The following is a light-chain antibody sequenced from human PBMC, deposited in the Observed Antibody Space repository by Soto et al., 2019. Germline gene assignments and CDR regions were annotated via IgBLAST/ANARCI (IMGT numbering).Light chain of an antibody. CDR1: QSVSSSY. CDR2: GAS. V-gene: IGKV3-20*01. Sequence: EIVLTQSPDTLSLSPGEIATLSCRASQSVSSSYLAWYQQKPGQAPRLLIYGASSRATGIPDRFSGSGSGTDFTLIMSRLEPEDFAVYYCQKYGSSSITFGQGTRLEIK. CDR3: QKYGSSSIT. J-gene: IGKJ5*01.